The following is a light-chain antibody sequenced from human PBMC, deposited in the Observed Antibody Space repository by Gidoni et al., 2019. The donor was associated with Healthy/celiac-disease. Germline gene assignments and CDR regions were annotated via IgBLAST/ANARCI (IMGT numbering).Light chain of an antibody. J-gene: IGLJ2*01. Sequence: QSALTQPASVSGSPGQSITISCTGTSSDVGSYNLVSWYQQHPGKAPKLMIYEGSKRPSGVSTRFSGSKPGNTASRTISGLQAEDEADYYCCSYAGSSTPVVFGGGTKLTVL. CDR1: SSDVGSYNL. CDR3: CSYAGSSTPVV. V-gene: IGLV2-23*01. CDR2: EGS.